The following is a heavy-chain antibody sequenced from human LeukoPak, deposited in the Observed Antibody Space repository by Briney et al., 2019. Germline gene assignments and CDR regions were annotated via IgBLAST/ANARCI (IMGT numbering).Heavy chain of an antibody. Sequence: AGSLRLSCAASGFTFSDYYMSWIRQAHGKGREWVSYTSSSSSYTNYAYSVKGRFTISRDNAKNSLYLQMNSLRAEDTAVYYCARVYSDGYNSYFDYWGQGTLDTVSS. CDR2: TSSSSSYT. J-gene: IGHJ4*02. D-gene: IGHD5-24*01. CDR3: ARVYSDGYNSYFDY. CDR1: GFTFSDYY. V-gene: IGHV3-11*05.